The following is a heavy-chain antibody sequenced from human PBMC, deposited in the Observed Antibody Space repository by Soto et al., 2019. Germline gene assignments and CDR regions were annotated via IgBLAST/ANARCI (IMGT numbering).Heavy chain of an antibody. CDR2: IYYSGST. V-gene: IGHV4-59*01. CDR3: ARANPDFGDPIDY. Sequence: SETLSLTCTVSGGSISSYYWSWIRQPPGKGLEWIGYIYYSGSTNYNPSLKSRVTISADTPKNQFSLKLSSVTAADTAVYYCARANPDFGDPIDYWGQGTLVTVSS. D-gene: IGHD4-17*01. CDR1: GGSISSYY. J-gene: IGHJ4*02.